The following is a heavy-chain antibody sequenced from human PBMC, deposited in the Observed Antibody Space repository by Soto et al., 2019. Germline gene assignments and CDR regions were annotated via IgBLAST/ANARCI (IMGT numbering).Heavy chain of an antibody. CDR2: INAGNGNT. CDR1: GYTFTSYA. D-gene: IGHD6-13*01. V-gene: IGHV1-3*01. J-gene: IGHJ4*02. Sequence: AAVKVSCKASGYTFTSYAMHWVRQAPGQRLEWMGWINAGNGNTKYSQKFQGRVTITRDTSASTAYMELSSLRSEDTAVYYCARVGGYSSSGYFYYFDYGGKETLVTVSS. CDR3: ARVGGYSSSGYFYYFDY.